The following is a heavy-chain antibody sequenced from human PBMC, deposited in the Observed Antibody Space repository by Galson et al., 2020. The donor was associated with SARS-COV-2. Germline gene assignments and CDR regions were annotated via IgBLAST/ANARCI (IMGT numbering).Heavy chain of an antibody. CDR2: IYYSGST. D-gene: IGHD3-9*01. CDR3: ASCHVLRYFDWLLPSGNWIDP. CDR1: GGSISSSSYY. J-gene: IGHJ5*02. Sequence: SETLSLTCTVSGGSISSSSYYCGWIRQPPWKGREWIGSIYYSGSTYYNPSLKSRVTISVDTSKNQFSLKLSSVTAADTAVYYCASCHVLRYFDWLLPSGNWIDPWGQGTLVTVSS. V-gene: IGHV4-39*07.